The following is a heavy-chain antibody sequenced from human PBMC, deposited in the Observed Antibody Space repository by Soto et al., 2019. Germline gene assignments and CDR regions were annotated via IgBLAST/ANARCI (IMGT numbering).Heavy chain of an antibody. CDR2: IYYTGST. CDR3: ARGAGFSYASTWFDI. Sequence: SETLSLTCTVSGASMDGFYWTWIRQAPGKGLEWVGHIYYTGSTNYNPALNDRVTISVDTSKNHFSLQLTSVAAADTAVYYCARGAGFSYASTWFDIWGQGTLVTVSS. J-gene: IGHJ5*02. D-gene: IGHD5-18*01. V-gene: IGHV4-59*01. CDR1: GASMDGFY.